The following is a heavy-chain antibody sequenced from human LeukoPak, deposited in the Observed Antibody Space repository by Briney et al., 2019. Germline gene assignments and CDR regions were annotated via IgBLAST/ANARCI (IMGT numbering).Heavy chain of an antibody. J-gene: IGHJ4*01. CDR3: ARDGTAAGLYFDL. Sequence: GGSLRLSCAVSGFTFSSYWMNWVRQAPGKGLERVASIRQDGGEKSYVDSVKGRFTISRDNTIDSLYLQISSLRAEDTAVYYCARDGTAAGLYFDLWGHGTLVTVSS. CDR1: GFTFSSYW. CDR2: IRQDGGEK. V-gene: IGHV3-7*01. D-gene: IGHD6-13*01.